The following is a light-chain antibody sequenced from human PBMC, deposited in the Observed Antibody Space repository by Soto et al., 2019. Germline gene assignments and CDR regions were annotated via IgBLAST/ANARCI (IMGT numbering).Light chain of an antibody. Sequence: SYELTQPPSVSVSPGQTASITCSGDKLGDKYVCWYQQKPGQSPVLVIYEDNKRPSGIPERFFGSNSGNTATLTISGTQAMDEADYYCQAWDSSTASFVFGTGTKLTVL. CDR1: KLGDKY. CDR3: QAWDSSTASFV. J-gene: IGLJ1*01. V-gene: IGLV3-1*01. CDR2: EDN.